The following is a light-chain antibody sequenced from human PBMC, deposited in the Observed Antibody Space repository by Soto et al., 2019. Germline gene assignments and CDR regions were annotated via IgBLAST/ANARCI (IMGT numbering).Light chain of an antibody. CDR1: SSDVGGYNF. J-gene: IGLJ1*01. Sequence: QSALTQPASMSGSPGQSITISCTGTSSDVGGYNFVSWFQHHPGKAPKLIIYDVSNRPSGVPDRFSGSKSGNTASLTVSGLQAEDEADYYCSSYAGSNIFYVFGTGTKVTVL. V-gene: IGLV2-8*01. CDR2: DVS. CDR3: SSYAGSNIFYV.